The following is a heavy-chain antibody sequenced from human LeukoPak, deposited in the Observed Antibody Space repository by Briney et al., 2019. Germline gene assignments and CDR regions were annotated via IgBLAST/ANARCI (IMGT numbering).Heavy chain of an antibody. CDR1: GGSISSYY. J-gene: IGHJ4*02. Sequence: SETLSLTCTVSGGSISSYYWSWIRQPPGKGLEWIGYIYYSGSTNYNPSLKSRVTISVDTSKNQFSLKLRSVTAADTAVYYCARGYRGYDFWSGYLMENYFDYWGQGTLVTVSS. CDR3: ARGYRGYDFWSGYLMENYFDY. CDR2: IYYSGST. V-gene: IGHV4-59*01. D-gene: IGHD3-3*01.